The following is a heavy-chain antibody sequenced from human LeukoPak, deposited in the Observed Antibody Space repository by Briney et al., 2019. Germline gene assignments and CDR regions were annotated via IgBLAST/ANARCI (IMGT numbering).Heavy chain of an antibody. CDR3: ARHVGGGSCLFDY. J-gene: IGHJ4*02. V-gene: IGHV4-39*01. Sequence: KAGGSLRLSCAASGFTFSSYTMNWVRQAPGKGLEWIGSIYYSGSTYYNPSLKSRVTISVDTSKNQFSLKLSSVTAADTAVYYCARHVGGGSCLFDYWGQGTLVTVSS. CDR1: GFTFSSYT. D-gene: IGHD2-15*01. CDR2: IYYSGST.